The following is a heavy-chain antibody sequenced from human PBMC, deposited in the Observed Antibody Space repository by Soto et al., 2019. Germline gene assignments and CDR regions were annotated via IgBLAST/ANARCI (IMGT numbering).Heavy chain of an antibody. J-gene: IGHJ4*02. Sequence: PSETLSLTCAVSSDSISRSHWLTWVRQSPGKGLEWLGDIYYSGSVYYNPSLKSRISISMDKSNNQFSLNLSSVTAADTAVYFCARDLYGVYRIDNWGQGTPVTVSS. CDR3: ARDLYGVYRIDN. CDR1: SDSISRSHW. V-gene: IGHV4-4*02. CDR2: IYYSGSV. D-gene: IGHD4-17*01.